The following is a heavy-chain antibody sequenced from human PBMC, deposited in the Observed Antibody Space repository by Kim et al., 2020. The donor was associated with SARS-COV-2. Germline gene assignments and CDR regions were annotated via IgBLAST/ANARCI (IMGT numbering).Heavy chain of an antibody. Sequence: SETLSLTCTVSGGSISSGSYYWSWIRQPAGKGLEWIGRIYTSGSTNYNPSLKSRVTISVDTSKNQFSLKLSSVTAADTAVYYCARARAYGSGKGGRAVPDYWGQGTLVTVSS. CDR3: ARARAYGSGKGGRAVPDY. CDR1: GGSISSGSYY. CDR2: IYTSGST. V-gene: IGHV4-61*02. D-gene: IGHD3-10*01. J-gene: IGHJ4*02.